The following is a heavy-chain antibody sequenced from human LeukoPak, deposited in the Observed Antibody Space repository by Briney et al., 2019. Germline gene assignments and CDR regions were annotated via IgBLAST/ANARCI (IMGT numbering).Heavy chain of an antibody. CDR2: INHSGST. Sequence: SETLSLTCAVYGGSFSGYYWSWIRQPPGKGPEWIGEINHSGSTNYNPSLKSRVTISVDTSKNQFSLKLSSVTAADTAVYYCGRGQGAVPAAISWFAPGGQGTLVTVSS. J-gene: IGHJ5*02. D-gene: IGHD2-2*02. V-gene: IGHV4-34*01. CDR1: GGSFSGYY. CDR3: GRGQGAVPAAISWFAP.